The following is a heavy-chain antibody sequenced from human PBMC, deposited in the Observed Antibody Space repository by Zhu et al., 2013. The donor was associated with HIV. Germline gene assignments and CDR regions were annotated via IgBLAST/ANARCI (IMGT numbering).Heavy chain of an antibody. J-gene: IGHJ4*02. CDR2: MNPNSGNT. Sequence: HVQLVQSGAEVKPPGASVKVSCTASGYNFSDYDINWLRQASGQGLEWMGWMNPNSGNTGYAQKFQGRVTMTRNTSISTAYMELSSLRSEDTAVYYCAREEASNRYQPLGYWGQGTLVTVSS. CDR3: AREEASNRYQPLGY. D-gene: IGHD2-2*01. V-gene: IGHV1-8*01. CDR1: GYNFSDYD.